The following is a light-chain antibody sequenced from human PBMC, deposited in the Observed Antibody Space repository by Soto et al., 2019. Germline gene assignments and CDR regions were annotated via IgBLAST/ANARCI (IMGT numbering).Light chain of an antibody. Sequence: EIVLTQSPGTLSLSPVEIATLSCMASQSVSYTFLAWYQQKPGQAPRLLIHGAFSRATGIPDRFSGSGSGTDFTLTISTLEPEDSAVYYCQQYGTSPLTFGGGTKVDIK. V-gene: IGKV3-20*01. J-gene: IGKJ4*01. CDR1: QSVSYTF. CDR3: QQYGTSPLT. CDR2: GAF.